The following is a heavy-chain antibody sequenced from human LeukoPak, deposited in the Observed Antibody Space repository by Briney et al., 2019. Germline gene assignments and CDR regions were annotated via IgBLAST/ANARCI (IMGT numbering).Heavy chain of an antibody. CDR2: TTNADGYT. CDR3: ARDRRGEKDFDV. Sequence: PVQPLGSVSVTTNADGYTRDAASVKGRFSISRHNSKNTVYLQMDNLRPEDTAVYYCARDRRGEKDFDVWGPGTMVTVSS. V-gene: IGHV3-53*04. J-gene: IGHJ3*01.